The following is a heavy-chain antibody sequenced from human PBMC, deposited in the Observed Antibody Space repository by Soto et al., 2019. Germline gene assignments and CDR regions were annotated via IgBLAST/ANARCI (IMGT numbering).Heavy chain of an antibody. Sequence: VGSLRLSCAASGFTFSSYGMHWVRQAPGKGLEWVAVIWYDGSNKYYADSVKGRFTISRDNSKNTLYLQMNSLRAEDTAVYYCAKLVPTVTSPDDAFDIWGQGTMVTVSS. CDR3: AKLVPTVTSPDDAFDI. CDR2: IWYDGSNK. CDR1: GFTFSSYG. D-gene: IGHD4-17*01. J-gene: IGHJ3*02. V-gene: IGHV3-33*06.